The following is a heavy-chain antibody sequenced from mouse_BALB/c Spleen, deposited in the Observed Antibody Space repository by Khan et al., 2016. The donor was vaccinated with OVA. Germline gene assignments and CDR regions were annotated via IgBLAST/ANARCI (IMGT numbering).Heavy chain of an antibody. CDR2: ISYSGST. V-gene: IGHV3-2*02. CDR3: GRDGSRYNYAMDY. J-gene: IGHJ4*01. CDR1: GYSITSDYA. Sequence: EVQLQESGPGLVKPSQSLSLTCTVTGYSITSDYAWNWIRQFPGNKLEWMGYISYSGSTNYNPALKSRISITRDTSKNQFFLQLNSVTTEDTATYYCGRDGSRYNYAMDYWGQGTSVTVSS. D-gene: IGHD2-3*01.